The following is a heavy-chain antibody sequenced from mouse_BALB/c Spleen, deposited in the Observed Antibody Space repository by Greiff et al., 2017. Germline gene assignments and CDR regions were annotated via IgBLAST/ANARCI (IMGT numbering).Heavy chain of an antibody. V-gene: IGHV1S56*01. CDR2: IYPGNVNT. CDR1: GYTFTSYY. Sequence: QVQLQQSGPELVKPGASVRIACKASGYTFTSYYIHWVKQRPGQGLEWIGWIYPGNVNTKYNEKFKGKATLTADKSSSTAYMQLSSLTSEDSAVYFCARLELGRAYWGQGTLVTVSA. D-gene: IGHD4-1*01. CDR3: ARLELGRAY. J-gene: IGHJ3*01.